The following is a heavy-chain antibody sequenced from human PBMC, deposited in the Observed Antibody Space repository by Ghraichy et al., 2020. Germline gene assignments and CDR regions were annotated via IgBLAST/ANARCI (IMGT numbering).Heavy chain of an antibody. Sequence: GGSLRLSCAASGFTFSSYSMNWVRQAPGKGLEWVSYISVGSSSTIYYADSVKGRFTISRDNAKNSLYLQMNSLRDEDTAVYYWARDSGSSWYYFDYWGQGTLVTVSS. CDR3: ARDSGSSWYYFDY. V-gene: IGHV3-48*02. J-gene: IGHJ4*02. D-gene: IGHD6-13*01. CDR2: ISVGSSSTI. CDR1: GFTFSSYS.